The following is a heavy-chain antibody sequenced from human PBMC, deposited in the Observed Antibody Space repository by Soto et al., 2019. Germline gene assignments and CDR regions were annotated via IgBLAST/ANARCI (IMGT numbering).Heavy chain of an antibody. Sequence: QVPLVQSGAEVKKPGASVKVSCKASGYTFTSYAMHWVRQAPGQRLEWMGWINAGNGNTKYSQKFQGRVTITRDTSASTAYKELSSLRSEDTAVYYCARGPGGPDGPGDYWGQGTLVTVSS. J-gene: IGHJ4*02. CDR2: INAGNGNT. CDR3: ARGPGGPDGPGDY. V-gene: IGHV1-3*01. D-gene: IGHD2-15*01. CDR1: GYTFTSYA.